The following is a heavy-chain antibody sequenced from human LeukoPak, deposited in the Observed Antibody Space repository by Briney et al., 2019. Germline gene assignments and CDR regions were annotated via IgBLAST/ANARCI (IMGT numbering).Heavy chain of an antibody. J-gene: IGHJ4*02. CDR3: AKDGNYFNFDS. Sequence: GGSLRLSCAASGFTFSSYGMHWVRQAPGKGLEWVAVISYDGSNKYYADSVKGRFTISRDNSKNTLYLQMNSLRAEDTAVYYCAKDGNYFNFDSWGQGTLVTVSS. CDR2: ISYDGSNK. CDR1: GFTFSSYG. V-gene: IGHV3-30*18. D-gene: IGHD1-26*01.